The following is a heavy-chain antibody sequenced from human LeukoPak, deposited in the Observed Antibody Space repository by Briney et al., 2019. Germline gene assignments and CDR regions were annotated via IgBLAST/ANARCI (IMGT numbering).Heavy chain of an antibody. Sequence: PSETLSLTCTVSGGSISTFYWSWIRQPPGKGLEWVGHVYYSGSTNYNPALRSRVTISVDTSKNQFSLKLTSVTAADTAVYYCARDYGDYLRSYGMDVWGQGTTVTVSS. CDR3: ARDYGDYLRSYGMDV. D-gene: IGHD4-17*01. CDR1: GGSISTFY. J-gene: IGHJ6*02. V-gene: IGHV4-59*01. CDR2: VYYSGST.